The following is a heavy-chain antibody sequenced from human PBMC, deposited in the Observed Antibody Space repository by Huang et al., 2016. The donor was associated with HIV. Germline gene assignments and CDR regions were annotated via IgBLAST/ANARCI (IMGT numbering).Heavy chain of an antibody. J-gene: IGHJ6*02. CDR2: TYYRAKWYN. Sequence: QVQLQQSGPGLVKPSQTLSLTCAISGDGFSRNSAAWNWIRQSHSRGLEWLGRTYYRAKWYNDYAVAVKSRITSNPDTAKNQFSLQLNSVTPEDTAVYYCARSIAARPSYYYGMDVWGQGTTVTVSS. CDR3: ARSIAARPSYYYGMDV. D-gene: IGHD6-6*01. V-gene: IGHV6-1*01. CDR1: GDGFSRNSAA.